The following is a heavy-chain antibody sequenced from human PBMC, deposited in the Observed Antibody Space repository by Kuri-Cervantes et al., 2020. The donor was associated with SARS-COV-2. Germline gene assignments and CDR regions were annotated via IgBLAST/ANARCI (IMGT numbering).Heavy chain of an antibody. J-gene: IGHJ6*02. D-gene: IGHD3-3*01. Sequence: GGSLRLSCAASGFTFSSYSMNWVRQAPGKGLEWVSSISSSSSYIYYADSVKGRFTISRDNAKNSLYLQMNSLRAEDTAVYYCASPITIFGVGWGGEAHGMDVWGQGTTVTVSS. CDR1: GFTFSSYS. CDR3: ASPITIFGVGWGGEAHGMDV. CDR2: ISSSSSYI. V-gene: IGHV3-21*01.